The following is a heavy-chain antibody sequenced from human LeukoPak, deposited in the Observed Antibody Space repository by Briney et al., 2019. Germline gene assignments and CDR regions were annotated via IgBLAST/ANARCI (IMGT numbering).Heavy chain of an antibody. V-gene: IGHV4-4*07. CDR3: ARDGHSDTSRALDY. J-gene: IGHJ4*02. CDR1: GGSISSYY. Sequence: SETLSLTCTVSGGSISSYYWSWIRQPAGKGLEWIGRIYTSGSTNYNPSLKSRVTMSVDTSKNHFSLNPSSVTAADTAVYYCARDGHSDTSRALDYWGQGTLVTVPS. D-gene: IGHD5-12*01. CDR2: IYTSGST.